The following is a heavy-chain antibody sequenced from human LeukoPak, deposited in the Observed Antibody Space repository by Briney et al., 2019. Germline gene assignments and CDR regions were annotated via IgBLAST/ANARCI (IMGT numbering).Heavy chain of an antibody. D-gene: IGHD5-18*01. J-gene: IGHJ4*02. Sequence: PGRSLRLSCAASGFTFSSYAMHWVRQAPGKGLEWVAVISYDGSNKYYADSVKGRFTISRDNSKNTLYLQMNSLRAEDTAVYYCAGRGGDLYTAMVTDFDYWGQGTLVTVSS. CDR3: AGRGGDLYTAMVTDFDY. V-gene: IGHV3-30-3*01. CDR2: ISYDGSNK. CDR1: GFTFSSYA.